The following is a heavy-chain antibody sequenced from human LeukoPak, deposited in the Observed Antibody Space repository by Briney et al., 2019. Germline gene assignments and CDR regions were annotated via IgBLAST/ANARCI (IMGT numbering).Heavy chain of an antibody. Sequence: GGSLRLSCAASGFTFGSYAMHWVRQAPGKGLEWVAVISHDGSNKYYADSVKGRFTISRDNSKNTLYLQMNSLRAEDTAVYYCARGDIQNLDYWGQGTLVTVSS. CDR3: ARGDIQNLDY. CDR2: ISHDGSNK. D-gene: IGHD5-12*01. J-gene: IGHJ4*02. CDR1: GFTFGSYA. V-gene: IGHV3-30*04.